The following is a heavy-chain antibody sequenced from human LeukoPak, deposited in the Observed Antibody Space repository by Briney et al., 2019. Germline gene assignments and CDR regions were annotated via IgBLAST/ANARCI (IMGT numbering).Heavy chain of an antibody. CDR2: INPFGGST. D-gene: IGHD1-26*01. CDR1: GYTFTGYY. Sequence: ASVKVSCKASGYTFTGYYMHWVRQAPGQGLAWMGMINPFGGSTSYAQKFQGRVTMTRDTSTSTVYMELSSLRSEDTAVYYCARAPRSRAVGDTTGWFDPWGQGTLVTVSS. CDR3: ARAPRSRAVGDTTGWFDP. V-gene: IGHV1-46*01. J-gene: IGHJ5*02.